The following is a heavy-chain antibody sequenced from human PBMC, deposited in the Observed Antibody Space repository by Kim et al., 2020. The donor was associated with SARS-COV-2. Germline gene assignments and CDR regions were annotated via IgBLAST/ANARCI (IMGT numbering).Heavy chain of an antibody. CDR1: GFTFGDYA. J-gene: IGHJ5*02. Sequence: GGSLRLSCAASGFTFGDYAMHWVRQAPGKGLEWVSGISWNSGSIGYADSVKGRFTISRDNAKNSLYLQMNSLRAEDTALYYCAKTVVVVGGWFDPWGQGTLVTVSS. D-gene: IGHD2-15*01. CDR3: AKTVVVVGGWFDP. CDR2: ISWNSGSI. V-gene: IGHV3-9*01.